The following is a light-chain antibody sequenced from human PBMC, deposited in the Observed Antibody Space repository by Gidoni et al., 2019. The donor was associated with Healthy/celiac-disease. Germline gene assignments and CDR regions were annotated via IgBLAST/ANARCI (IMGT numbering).Light chain of an antibody. CDR3: QQYGSSPPYT. CDR2: GAS. J-gene: IGKJ2*01. CDR1: QSVSSSY. V-gene: IGKV3-20*01. Sequence: ELVLTQSPGTLSLSPGERATPSCRASQSVSSSYLAWYQQKPGQAPRLLIYGASSRATGIPDRFSGSWSGTDFTLTISRLEPEDFAVYYCQQYGSSPPYTFGQGTKLEIK.